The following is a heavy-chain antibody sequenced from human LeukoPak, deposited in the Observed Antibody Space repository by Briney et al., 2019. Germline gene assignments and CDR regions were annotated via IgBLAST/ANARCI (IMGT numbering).Heavy chain of an antibody. CDR2: ISGDGDNT. D-gene: IGHD1-26*01. CDR1: GFTFSNYA. Sequence: GGSLRLSCAASGFTFSNYALTWVRQAPGKGLEWVSAISGDGDNTYYADSVKGRFTISRDNSKNTLYLQMNSLRAEDTAVYYCAKGFSLVLGVTDYWGQGTLVTVSS. J-gene: IGHJ4*02. V-gene: IGHV3-23*01. CDR3: AKGFSLVLGVTDY.